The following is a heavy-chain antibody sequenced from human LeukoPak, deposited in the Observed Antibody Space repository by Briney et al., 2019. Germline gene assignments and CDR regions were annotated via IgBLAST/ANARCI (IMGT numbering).Heavy chain of an antibody. Sequence: GGSLRLSCAASGFTFGDYAMHWVRQAPGKGLEWVSGISWNSDSIGYADSVKGRFTLSRDNAKNSLYLQMNSLRAEDTAVYYCARGRYNWNYEELDYWGQGTLVTVSS. J-gene: IGHJ4*02. CDR3: ARGRYNWNYEELDY. CDR2: ISWNSDSI. D-gene: IGHD1-7*01. V-gene: IGHV3-9*01. CDR1: GFTFGDYA.